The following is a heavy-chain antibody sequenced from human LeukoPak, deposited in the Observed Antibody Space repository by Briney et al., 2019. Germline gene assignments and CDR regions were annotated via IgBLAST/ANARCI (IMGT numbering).Heavy chain of an antibody. D-gene: IGHD3-9*01. CDR3: ARGYYDILTGRLASGMDV. CDR1: GFTFSSYA. Sequence: GRSLRLSCAASGFTFSSYAMHWVRQAPGKGLEWVAVISYDGSDKYYADSVKGRFTISRDNSKNTLYLQMNSLRAEDTAVYYCARGYYDILTGRLASGMDVWGQGTTVTVSS. J-gene: IGHJ6*02. V-gene: IGHV3-30*04. CDR2: ISYDGSDK.